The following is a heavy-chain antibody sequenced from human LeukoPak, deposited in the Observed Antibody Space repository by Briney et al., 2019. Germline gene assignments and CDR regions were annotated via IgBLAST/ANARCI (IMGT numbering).Heavy chain of an antibody. Sequence: ASVKVSCKASGYTFTSYDINWVRQATGQGLEWMGWMNPNSGNTGYAQKFQGRVTITRNTSISTAYMELSSLRSEDTAVYYCARGPYYYDSSGYYQFDYWGQGTLVTVSS. CDR3: ARGPYYYDSSGYYQFDY. CDR1: GYTFTSYD. V-gene: IGHV1-8*03. CDR2: MNPNSGNT. D-gene: IGHD3-22*01. J-gene: IGHJ4*02.